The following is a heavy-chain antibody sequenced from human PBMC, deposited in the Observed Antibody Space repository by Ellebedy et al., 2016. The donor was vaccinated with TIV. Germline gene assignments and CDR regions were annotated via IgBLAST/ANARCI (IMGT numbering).Heavy chain of an antibody. CDR1: GFNFDDYA. CDR2: ISWNSGSV. D-gene: IGHD3-22*01. CDR3: VKDKSVSGFSFWFFDL. Sequence: LKISXAASGFNFDDYAMHWVRQAPGKDLEWVSGISWNSGSVNYADSVKGRFTISRDNVNDSLHLQMNSLRPEDTAFYYCVKDKSVSGFSFWFFDLWGRGTLVTVSS. J-gene: IGHJ2*01. V-gene: IGHV3-9*01.